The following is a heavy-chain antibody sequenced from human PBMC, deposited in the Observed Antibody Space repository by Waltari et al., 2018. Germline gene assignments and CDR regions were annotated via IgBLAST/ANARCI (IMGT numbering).Heavy chain of an antibody. D-gene: IGHD6-19*01. J-gene: IGHJ3*02. V-gene: IGHV1-3*01. CDR1: GYTFTSYA. CDR3: ARVKRGVAGTEDAFDI. CDR2: INAGNGNT. Sequence: QVQLVQSGAEVKKPGASVKVSCKASGYTFTSYAMHWVRQAPGQRLEWMGWINAGNGNTKYSQKFQGRGTITRDTSASTAYMELSSLRSEDTAVYYCARVKRGVAGTEDAFDIWGQGTMVTVSS.